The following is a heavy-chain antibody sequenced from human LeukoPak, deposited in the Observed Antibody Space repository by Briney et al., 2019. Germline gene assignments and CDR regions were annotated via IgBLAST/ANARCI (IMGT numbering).Heavy chain of an antibody. CDR2: IYSGSST. CDR3: ARALPYYYDSSGYYFDY. J-gene: IGHJ4*02. D-gene: IGHD3-22*01. V-gene: IGHV3-66*01. CDR1: GFSFKSYG. Sequence: GGSLRLSCVASGFSFKSYGMTWVRQAPGKGLEWVSVIYSGSSTYYADSVKGRFTISRDNSKNTLYLQMNSLRAEDTAVYYCARALPYYYDSSGYYFDYWGQGTLVTVSS.